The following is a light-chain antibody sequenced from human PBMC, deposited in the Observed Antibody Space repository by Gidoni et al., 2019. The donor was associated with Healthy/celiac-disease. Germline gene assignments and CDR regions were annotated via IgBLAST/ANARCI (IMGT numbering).Light chain of an antibody. J-gene: IGKJ5*01. V-gene: IGKV3-11*01. Sequence: IVFTQSPATLSLSPGERATLSCRDSQSVSSYLAWYQQKPGQAPRLLIYDASNRATGIPARFSGSGSGTDFTLTISSLEPEDFAVYYCQQSRNWPITFGQGTRLEIK. CDR3: QQSRNWPIT. CDR2: DAS. CDR1: QSVSSY.